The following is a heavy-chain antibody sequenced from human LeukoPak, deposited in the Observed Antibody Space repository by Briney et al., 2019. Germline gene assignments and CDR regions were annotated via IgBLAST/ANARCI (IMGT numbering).Heavy chain of an antibody. CDR1: GYTFTGYY. D-gene: IGHD3-22*01. Sequence: ASVKVSCKASGYTFTGYYMHWVRQAPGQGLEWMGWINPNSGGTNYAQKFQGRVTMTRDTSISTAYMELSRLRTDDTAVYYCARASVGVDAFDIWGQGTMVTVSS. CDR3: ARASVGVDAFDI. J-gene: IGHJ3*02. CDR2: INPNSGGT. V-gene: IGHV1-2*02.